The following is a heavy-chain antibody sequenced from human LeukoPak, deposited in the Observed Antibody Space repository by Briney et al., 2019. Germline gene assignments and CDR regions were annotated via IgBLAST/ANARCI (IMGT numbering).Heavy chain of an antibody. CDR1: GFTFSSYG. CDR3: AKDGRYYGDYVFDY. V-gene: IGHV3-30*18. D-gene: IGHD4-17*01. J-gene: IGHJ4*02. CDR2: ISYDGSNK. Sequence: RGSLRLSCAASGFTFSSYGMRWVRQAPGKGLGWVAVISYDGSNKYYADSVKGRLTTSRDNSKNTLYLQMNSLRAEDTAVYYCAKDGRYYGDYVFDYWGQGTLVTVSS.